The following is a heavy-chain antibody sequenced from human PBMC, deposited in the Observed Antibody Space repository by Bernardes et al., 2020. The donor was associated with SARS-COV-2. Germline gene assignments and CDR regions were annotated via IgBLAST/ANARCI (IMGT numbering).Heavy chain of an antibody. V-gene: IGHV4-59*01. D-gene: IGHD3-22*01. CDR3: ARYYYDSGDYTDYFDF. Sequence: SEALSLTCTVSGGSISRFYWSWIRQSPGPGLEWLGYVYYNGDTRYHPSLKSRVTISLDMSRNQFSLSLSSVTAADTAVYYWARYYYDSGDYTDYFDFWGQGILVTVSS. CDR1: GGSISRFY. J-gene: IGHJ4*02. CDR2: VYYNGDT.